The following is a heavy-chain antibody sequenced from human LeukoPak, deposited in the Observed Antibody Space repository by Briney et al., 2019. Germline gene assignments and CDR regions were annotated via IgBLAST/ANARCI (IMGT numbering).Heavy chain of an antibody. Sequence: GESLKISCRGSEYSFINYWIGWVRQMPGEGLEWMAIIYPGDSDTRYDPSFKGQVTISADKSINTAYLQWSSLKASDTAMYYCARLSGSYYSAFDIWGQGTMVTVSS. CDR1: EYSFINYW. D-gene: IGHD1-26*01. CDR2: IYPGDSDT. V-gene: IGHV5-51*01. J-gene: IGHJ3*02. CDR3: ARLSGSYYSAFDI.